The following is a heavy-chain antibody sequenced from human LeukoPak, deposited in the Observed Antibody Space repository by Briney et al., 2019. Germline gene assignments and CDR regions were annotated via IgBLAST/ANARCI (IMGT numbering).Heavy chain of an antibody. J-gene: IGHJ4*02. D-gene: IGHD4/OR15-4a*01. V-gene: IGHV1-24*01. CDR2: FTLEDAET. CDR3: ATAYGGNLVDY. Sequence: GASVKVSCKVSGYTLTDLSVHWVRQASGKGLEWMGGFTLEDAETTYAQKFQGRVTMTEDTSTDTAYMELSSLRSDDTAVYYCATAYGGNLVDYWGQGTLVTVSS. CDR1: GYTLTDLS.